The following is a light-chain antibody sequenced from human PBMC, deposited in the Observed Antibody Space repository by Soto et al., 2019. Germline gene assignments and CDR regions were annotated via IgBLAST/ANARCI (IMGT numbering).Light chain of an antibody. CDR3: QQYNNWPIT. V-gene: IGKV3D-15*01. J-gene: IGKJ5*01. CDR2: DAS. Sequence: EIGLTQSPGTLSLSPGERATLSCRASQRISNSYLAWYQQKPGQAPRLLLYDASSRATGIPDRVSGSGSGTEFTLTISSLQSEDFAVYYCQQYNNWPITFGQGTRLAI. CDR1: QRISNSY.